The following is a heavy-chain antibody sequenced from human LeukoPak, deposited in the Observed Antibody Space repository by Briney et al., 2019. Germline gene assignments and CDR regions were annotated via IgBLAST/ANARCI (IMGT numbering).Heavy chain of an antibody. CDR2: IYHSGST. V-gene: IGHV4-39*07. Sequence: SETLSLTCTVSGGSISSSSYYWGWIRQPPGKGLEWIGSIYHSGSTYYNPSLKSRVTISVDTSKNQFSLKLSSVTAADTAVYYCASISIAAAGGIDYWGQGTLVTVSS. D-gene: IGHD6-13*01. CDR1: GGSISSSSYY. CDR3: ASISIAAAGGIDY. J-gene: IGHJ4*02.